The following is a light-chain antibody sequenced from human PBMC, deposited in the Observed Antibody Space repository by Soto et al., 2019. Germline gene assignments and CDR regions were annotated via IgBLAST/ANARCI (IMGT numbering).Light chain of an antibody. J-gene: IGLJ1*01. CDR3: AAWDDSLNGYV. CDR1: SSNIGSNT. V-gene: IGLV1-44*01. CDR2: SNN. Sequence: QSFLTQPPSASGTPGQRVTISCSGSSSNIGSNTVNWYQQLPGTAPKLLIYSNNQRPSGVPDRFSGSKSGTSAFLAISGLQSEDEADYYCAAWDDSLNGYVFGTGTKVTVL.